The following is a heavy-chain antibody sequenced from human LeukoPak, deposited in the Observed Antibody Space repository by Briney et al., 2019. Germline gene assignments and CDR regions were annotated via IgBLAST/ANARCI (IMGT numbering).Heavy chain of an antibody. CDR2: IYYSGST. Sequence: SETLSLTCTVSGGSISSYYWSWVRQPPGTGLEWIGYIYYSGSTNYNPSLKSRVTISVDTSKNQFSLKVSSVTAADTAVYYCARDRWLGYWGQGTLVTASS. V-gene: IGHV4-59*01. CDR1: GGSISSYY. J-gene: IGHJ4*02. D-gene: IGHD5-18*01. CDR3: ARDRWLGY.